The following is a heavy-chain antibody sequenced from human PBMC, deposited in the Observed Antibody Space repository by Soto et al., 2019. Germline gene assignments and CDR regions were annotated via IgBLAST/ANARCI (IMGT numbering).Heavy chain of an antibody. D-gene: IGHD3-22*01. V-gene: IGHV4-34*01. J-gene: IGHJ3*02. Sequence: SETLSLTCAVYGGSFSGYYWSWIRQPPGKGLEWIGEINHSGSTNYNPSLKSRVTISVDTSKNQFSLKLSPVTAADTAVYYCARARLAYYYDSSGYYHDAFDIWGQGTMVTVSS. CDR3: ARARLAYYYDSSGYYHDAFDI. CDR2: INHSGST. CDR1: GGSFSGYY.